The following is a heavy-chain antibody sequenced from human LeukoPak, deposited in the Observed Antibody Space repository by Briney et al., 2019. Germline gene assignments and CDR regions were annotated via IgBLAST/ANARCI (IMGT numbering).Heavy chain of an antibody. CDR1: GGSISSYY. CDR3: ARYSYGSRHAFDI. V-gene: IGHV4-59*12. J-gene: IGHJ3*02. D-gene: IGHD5-18*01. CDR2: IYYSGST. Sequence: SETLSLTCTVSGGSISSYYWSWIRQPPGKGLEWIGYIYYSGSTNYNPSLKSRVTMSVDTSKNQFSLKLSSVTAADTAVYYCARYSYGSRHAFDIWGQGTMVTVSS.